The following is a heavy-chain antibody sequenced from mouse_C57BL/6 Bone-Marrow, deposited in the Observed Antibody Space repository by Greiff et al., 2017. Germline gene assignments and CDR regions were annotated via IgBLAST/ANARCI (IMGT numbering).Heavy chain of an antibody. Sequence: QVQLQQSGPGLVQPSQSLSIPCTVSGFSLTSSGVHWVRQSPGKGLEWLGVIWSGGSTDYTAAFISRLHLSKANSKSQVFFKMNSLQAYDSAIFYCARYYYCRDARDYWGQGTSVTVSS. CDR1: GFSLTSSG. J-gene: IGHJ4*01. D-gene: IGHD1-1*01. V-gene: IGHV2-2*01. CDR2: IWSGGST. CDR3: ARYYYCRDARDY.